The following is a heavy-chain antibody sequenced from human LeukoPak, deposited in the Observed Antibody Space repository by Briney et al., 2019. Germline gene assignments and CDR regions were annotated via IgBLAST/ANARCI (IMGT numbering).Heavy chain of an antibody. CDR1: GYTFSNYA. Sequence: ASVKVSCKASGYTFSNYAISWVRHAPGQGLEWMGWISAYNGNTNYAPKLQGRVTMTTDTSTSAAYMELRSLRSDDTAVYYCARAWGEDIAARPYYFDYWCQGSLVTVSS. D-gene: IGHD6-6*01. CDR2: ISAYNGNT. J-gene: IGHJ4*02. V-gene: IGHV1-18*01. CDR3: ARAWGEDIAARPYYFDY.